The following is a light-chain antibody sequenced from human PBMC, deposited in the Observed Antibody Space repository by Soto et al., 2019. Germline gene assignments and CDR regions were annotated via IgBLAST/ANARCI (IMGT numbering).Light chain of an antibody. CDR3: QQYNNWPRT. V-gene: IGKV3-15*01. Sequence: EIVMTQSPGTLSVSPGEGATLSCRASQSVSSNLAWYQLKPGQAPRLVIYGASTRATGIPARFSGSGSGTAFTLTISSLQSEDFAVYYCQQYNNWPRTFGQGTKVEIK. CDR1: QSVSSN. J-gene: IGKJ1*01. CDR2: GAS.